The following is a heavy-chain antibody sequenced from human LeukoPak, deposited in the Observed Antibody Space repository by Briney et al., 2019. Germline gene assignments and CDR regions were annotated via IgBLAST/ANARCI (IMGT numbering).Heavy chain of an antibody. CDR1: GGSISSYY. V-gene: IGHV4-59*01. CDR2: IYYSGST. D-gene: IGHD6-13*01. J-gene: IGHJ5*02. CDR3: ARERAGSSWHGGWFDP. Sequence: SETLSLTRTVSGGSISSYYWSWIRQPPGKGLEWIGYIYYSGSTNYNPSLKSRVTISVDTSKNQFSLKLSSVTAADTAVYYCARERAGSSWHGGWFDPWGQGTLVTVSS.